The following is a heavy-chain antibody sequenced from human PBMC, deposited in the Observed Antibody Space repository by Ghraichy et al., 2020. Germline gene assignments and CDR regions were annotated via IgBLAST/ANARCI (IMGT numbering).Heavy chain of an antibody. V-gene: IGHV4-39*01. CDR3: ASLEVGEYNWFDP. D-gene: IGHD1-1*01. Sequence: SQTLSLTCTVSGGSISSSSYYWGWIRQPPGKRLEWIGSIYYSGSTYYNPSLKSRVTISVDTSKNQFSLKLSSVTAADTAVYYCASLEVGEYNWFDPWGQGTLVTVSS. J-gene: IGHJ5*02. CDR2: IYYSGST. CDR1: GGSISSSSYY.